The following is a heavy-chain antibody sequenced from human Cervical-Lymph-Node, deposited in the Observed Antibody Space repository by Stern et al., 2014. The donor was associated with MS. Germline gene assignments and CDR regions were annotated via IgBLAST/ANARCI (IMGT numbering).Heavy chain of an antibody. J-gene: IGHJ4*02. D-gene: IGHD4-23*01. CDR3: AKDLGGNAFDY. CDR1: GFSFSDYG. CDR2: ISYDGTHK. Sequence: QVQLGQSGGGVVQPGRSLRLSCAASGFSFSDYGIHWVRQAPGKALEWVAVISYDGTHKYYTDSVKGRGTISRDNSKNTVYLEMNSLRSDDTAVYYCAKDLGGNAFDYWGQGTLVIVSS. V-gene: IGHV3-30*18.